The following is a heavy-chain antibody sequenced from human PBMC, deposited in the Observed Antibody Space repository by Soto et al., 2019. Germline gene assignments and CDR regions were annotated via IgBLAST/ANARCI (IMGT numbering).Heavy chain of an antibody. V-gene: IGHV3-23*01. CDR1: GLTFRNYA. CDR2: ISGSGANT. J-gene: IGHJ4*02. CDR3: AKSQTSEYSGDPLDS. D-gene: IGHD1-26*01. Sequence: LRLSCVASGLTFRNYAMNWVRQAPGKGLELVSPISGSGANTFYIDSVKGRFTISRDNSKNTLYLQMNSLRAEDTAVYYCAKSQTSEYSGDPLDSWGQGTMVTVSS.